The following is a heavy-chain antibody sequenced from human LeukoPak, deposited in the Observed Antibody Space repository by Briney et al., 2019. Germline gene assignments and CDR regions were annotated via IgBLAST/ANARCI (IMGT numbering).Heavy chain of an antibody. J-gene: IGHJ3*02. Sequence: GASVKVSCKASGYTFTSYGISWVRQAPGQGLEWMGWISAYNDNTNYAQKLQGRVTMTTDTSTSTAYMELRSLRSDDTAVYYCARAIDYGGNSAFDIWGQGTMVTVSS. D-gene: IGHD4-23*01. CDR3: ARAIDYGGNSAFDI. CDR1: GYTFTSYG. V-gene: IGHV1-18*01. CDR2: ISAYNDNT.